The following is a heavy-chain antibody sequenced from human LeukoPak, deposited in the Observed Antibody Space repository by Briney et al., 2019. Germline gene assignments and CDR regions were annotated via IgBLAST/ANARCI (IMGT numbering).Heavy chain of an antibody. D-gene: IGHD4-17*01. CDR2: MNPNSGNT. J-gene: IGHJ4*02. CDR3: ARVDTNDYGDYDFDY. CDR1: GYTLTQYF. V-gene: IGHV1-8*01. Sequence: APVKVSCKASGYTLTQYFIHWVRQATGQGLEWMGWMNPNSGNTGYAQKFQGRVTMTRNTSISTAYMELSSLRSEDTAVYYCARVDTNDYGDYDFDYWGQGTLVTVSS.